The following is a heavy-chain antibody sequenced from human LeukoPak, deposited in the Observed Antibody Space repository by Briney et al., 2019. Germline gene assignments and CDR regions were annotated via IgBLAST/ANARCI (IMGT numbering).Heavy chain of an antibody. CDR3: ARDTNREQDI. Sequence: HTGGSLRLSCAASGFSFSGDYIHWVRQAPGKGLEYVSAISGNGATTHYTNSVKGRFTISRDNSKNTVYLQMGSLSTEDTAVYYCARDTNREQDIWGQGTTVTVSS. CDR2: ISGNGATT. J-gene: IGHJ6*02. CDR1: GFSFSGDY. V-gene: IGHV3-64*01. D-gene: IGHD3-3*01.